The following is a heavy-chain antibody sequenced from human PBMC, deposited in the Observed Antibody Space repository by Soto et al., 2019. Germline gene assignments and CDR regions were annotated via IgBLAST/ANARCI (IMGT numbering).Heavy chain of an antibody. Sequence: QVQLQQWGAGLLKPSETLSLTCAVYGGSFSGYYWSWIRQPPGKGLEWIGEINHSGSTNYNPSLKSRVTISVDTSKHQFSLKLSSVTAADTAVYYCARATAQSGSYNYFDYWGQGTLVTVSS. J-gene: IGHJ4*02. CDR1: GGSFSGYY. CDR3: ARATAQSGSYNYFDY. V-gene: IGHV4-34*01. CDR2: INHSGST. D-gene: IGHD1-26*01.